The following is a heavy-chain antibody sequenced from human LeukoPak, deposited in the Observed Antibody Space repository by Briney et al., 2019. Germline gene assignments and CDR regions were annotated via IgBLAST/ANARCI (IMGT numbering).Heavy chain of an antibody. V-gene: IGHV1-18*01. J-gene: IGHJ3*02. D-gene: IGHD6-19*01. Sequence: ASVKVSYKASGYTFTSYGISWVRQAPGQGLEWMGWISAYNGNTNYAQKLQGRVTMTTDTSTSTAYMELRSLRSDDTAVYYCATGIAVFDAFDIWGQGTMVTVSS. CDR2: ISAYNGNT. CDR3: ATGIAVFDAFDI. CDR1: GYTFTSYG.